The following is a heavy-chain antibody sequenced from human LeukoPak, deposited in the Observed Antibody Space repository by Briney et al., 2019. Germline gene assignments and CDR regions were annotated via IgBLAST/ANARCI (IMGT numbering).Heavy chain of an antibody. Sequence: PGGSLRLSCAASGFTFDDYAMHWVRQAPGKGLEWVSLISGDGGSTYYADSVKGRFTISRDNSKNSLYLQMNSLRTEDTALYYCAEDDPYDSSGYYYGYYYGTDVWGQGTTVTVSS. CDR2: ISGDGGST. J-gene: IGHJ6*02. D-gene: IGHD3-22*01. V-gene: IGHV3-43*02. CDR1: GFTFDDYA. CDR3: AEDDPYDSSGYYYGYYYGTDV.